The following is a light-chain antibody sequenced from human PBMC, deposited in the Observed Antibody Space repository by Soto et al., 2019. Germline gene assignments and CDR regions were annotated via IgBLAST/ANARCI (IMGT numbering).Light chain of an antibody. CDR3: QHYDPSSYT. J-gene: IGKJ2*01. V-gene: IGKV3-20*01. CDR2: GAS. CDR1: QIISSNY. Sequence: EIVLTQSPGTLSLSPGERATLSCRASQIISSNYLAWYQQKPGQAPRLLIWGASNRATGIPDRFSGSGSGTDFTLTISRLEPEDFAVYYCQHYDPSSYTFGQGTKLEIK.